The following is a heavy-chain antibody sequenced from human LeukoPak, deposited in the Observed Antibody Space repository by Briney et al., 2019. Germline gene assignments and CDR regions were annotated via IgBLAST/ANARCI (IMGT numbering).Heavy chain of an antibody. J-gene: IGHJ4*02. CDR3: ARDRGELLWFGEFRAYTDY. CDR2: ISAYNGNT. Sequence: ASVKVSCKASGYTFTSYGISWVRQAPGQGLEWMGWISAYNGNTNYAQKLQGRVTMTTDTSTSTAYMELRSLRSDDTAVYYCARDRGELLWFGEFRAYTDYWGQGTLVTVSS. CDR1: GYTFTSYG. V-gene: IGHV1-18*01. D-gene: IGHD3-10*01.